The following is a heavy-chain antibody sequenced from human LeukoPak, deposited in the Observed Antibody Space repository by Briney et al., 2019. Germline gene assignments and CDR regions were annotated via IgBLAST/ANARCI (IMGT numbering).Heavy chain of an antibody. CDR3: ARWDEYGDLDAFDI. CDR1: GYTLTSYD. Sequence: ASVKVSCKASGYTLTSYDINWVRQATGQGLEWMGWMNPNSGNTGYAQKFQGRVTMTRNTSISTAYMELSSLRSEDTAVYYCARWDEYGDLDAFDIWGQGTMVTVSS. CDR2: MNPNSGNT. J-gene: IGHJ3*02. V-gene: IGHV1-8*01. D-gene: IGHD4-17*01.